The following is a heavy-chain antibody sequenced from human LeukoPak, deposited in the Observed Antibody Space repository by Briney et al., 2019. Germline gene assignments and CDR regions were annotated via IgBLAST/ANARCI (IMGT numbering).Heavy chain of an antibody. V-gene: IGHV1-69*01. J-gene: IGHJ4*02. CDR2: VIPIFGTA. Sequence: SVTVSCKASGGTFSSYAISWVRQAPGQGLEWMGGVIPIFGTANYAQKFQGRVTITADESTSTAYMELSSLRSEDTAAYYCARDGATVTAFDYWGQGTLVTVSS. CDR1: GGTFSSYA. D-gene: IGHD4-17*01. CDR3: ARDGATVTAFDY.